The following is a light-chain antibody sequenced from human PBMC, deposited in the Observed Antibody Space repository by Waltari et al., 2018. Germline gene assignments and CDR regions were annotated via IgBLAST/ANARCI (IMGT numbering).Light chain of an antibody. Sequence: SYVLTQPPSVSVAPGKTARVTCGGNDIGSKCVHWYQQRPGQAPVVVISNNSDRPSGIPERFSGSNSENTATLTISRVEAGDEADYYCQVWDHSGIDTYVFGAGTKVTVL. CDR2: NNS. CDR1: DIGSKC. CDR3: QVWDHSGIDTYV. J-gene: IGLJ1*01. V-gene: IGLV3-21*04.